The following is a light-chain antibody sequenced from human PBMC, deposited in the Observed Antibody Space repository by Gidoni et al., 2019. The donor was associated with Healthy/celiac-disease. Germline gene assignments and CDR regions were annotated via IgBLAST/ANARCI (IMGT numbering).Light chain of an antibody. CDR1: QSLLHSNGYNY. Sequence: DIVMTQSTLSLPVTPGEPASISCRSSQSLLHSNGYNYLDWYLQKPGQSPQLLIYLGSNRASGVPDRFSGSGSGTDFTLKISRVEAEDVGVYYCMQALQTQLTFXGXTKVEIK. CDR2: LGS. J-gene: IGKJ4*01. V-gene: IGKV2-28*01. CDR3: MQALQTQLT.